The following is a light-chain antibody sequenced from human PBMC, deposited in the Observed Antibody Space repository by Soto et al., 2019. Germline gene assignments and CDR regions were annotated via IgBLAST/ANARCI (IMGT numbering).Light chain of an antibody. J-gene: IGLJ2*01. CDR1: NIGSKS. V-gene: IGLV3-21*04. CDR2: YDS. Sequence: SYELTQPPSVSVAPGKTATITCGGNNIGSKSVHWYQEKPGQAPVLVIYYDSDRPSGIPERFSGSNSGNTATLTISRVEAGDEADYYCQVCDFGSDRVVFGGGTKLTVL. CDR3: QVCDFGSDRVV.